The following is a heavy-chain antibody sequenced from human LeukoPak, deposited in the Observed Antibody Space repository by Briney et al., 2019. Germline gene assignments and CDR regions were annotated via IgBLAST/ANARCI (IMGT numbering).Heavy chain of an antibody. CDR3: ATSDCDSSGSQIYYFDY. CDR1: GFAFSTYA. J-gene: IGHJ4*02. V-gene: IGHV3-23*01. D-gene: IGHD3-22*01. Sequence: GGSLRLSCAASGFAFSTYAVSWVRQAPGKGPEWVSALTASGDSTYYADSVKGRFTISRDNSKNTLSLQMNGLRAEDTAIYYCATSDCDSSGSQIYYFDYWGQGTLVTVSS. CDR2: LTASGDST.